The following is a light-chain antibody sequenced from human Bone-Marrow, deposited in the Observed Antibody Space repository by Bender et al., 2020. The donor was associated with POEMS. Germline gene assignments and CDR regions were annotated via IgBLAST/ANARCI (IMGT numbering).Light chain of an antibody. CDR3: CSYAGSSSYV. Sequence: QSALTQPASVSGSPGQSITISCTGTSSDVGSYNLVSWYQQYPGKAPKLMIYEDSERPSGVANRLSGAKSADTASLTIAGRQAEDEADYYCCSYAGSSSYVFGAGTKVTVL. CDR1: SSDVGSYNL. J-gene: IGLJ1*01. V-gene: IGLV2-23*01. CDR2: EDS.